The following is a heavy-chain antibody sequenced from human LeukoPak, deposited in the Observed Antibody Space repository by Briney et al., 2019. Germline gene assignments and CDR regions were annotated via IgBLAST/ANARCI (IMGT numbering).Heavy chain of an antibody. CDR1: GGTFSTYA. Sequence: SVKVSCXASGGTFSTYAISWVRQAHGQGLEWMAGIIPIFGTANYAQKFQGRVTITTDESTSTAYMELSSLRSEDTAVYYCARAESGDDYDSSGYYSLSLDYWGQGTLVTVSS. CDR3: ARAESGDDYDSSGYYSLSLDY. D-gene: IGHD3-22*01. V-gene: IGHV1-69*05. J-gene: IGHJ4*02. CDR2: IIPIFGTA.